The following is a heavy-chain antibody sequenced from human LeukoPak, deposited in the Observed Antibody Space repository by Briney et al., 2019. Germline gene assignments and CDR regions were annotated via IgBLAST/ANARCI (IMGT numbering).Heavy chain of an antibody. CDR2: IYSGGST. CDR1: GFTVSSNY. CDR3: ARDAKKAFSDAFDI. V-gene: IGHV3-66*01. J-gene: IGHJ3*02. Sequence: PGGSLRLSCAASGFTVSSNYMSWVRQAPGRGLEWVSVIYSGGSTYYADSVKGRFTISRDNSKNTLYLQMNSLRAEDTAVYYCARDAKKAFSDAFDIWGQGTMVTVSS.